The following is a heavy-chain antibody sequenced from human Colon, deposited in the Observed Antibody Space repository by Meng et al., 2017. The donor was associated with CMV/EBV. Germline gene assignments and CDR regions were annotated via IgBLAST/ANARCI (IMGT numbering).Heavy chain of an antibody. V-gene: IGHV4-61*01. CDR2: ISYSGNT. CDR3: ARETSGRSTGIDY. CDR1: GGSVNSGSYY. Sequence: SETLSLTCNVSGGSVNSGSYYWTWIRQPPGKGLEWIGYISYSGNTNYNPSLKSRLTIEVDTSRNQFSLKLTSVSAADTAMYYCARETSGRSTGIDYWGQGTLVTVSS. D-gene: IGHD6-19*01. J-gene: IGHJ4*02.